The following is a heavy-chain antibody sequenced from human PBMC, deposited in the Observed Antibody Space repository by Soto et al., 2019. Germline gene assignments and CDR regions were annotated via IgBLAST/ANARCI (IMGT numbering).Heavy chain of an antibody. Sequence: NPSETLSLTCTVSGGSISSGGYYWSWIRQHPGKGLEWIGYIYYSGSTYYSPSLKSRVTISVDTSKNQFSLKLSSVTAADTAVYYCARAHGATYYDILTGSRGGVNWFDPWGQGTLVTVSS. D-gene: IGHD3-9*01. CDR3: ARAHGATYYDILTGSRGGVNWFDP. V-gene: IGHV4-31*03. J-gene: IGHJ5*02. CDR2: IYYSGST. CDR1: GGSISSGGYY.